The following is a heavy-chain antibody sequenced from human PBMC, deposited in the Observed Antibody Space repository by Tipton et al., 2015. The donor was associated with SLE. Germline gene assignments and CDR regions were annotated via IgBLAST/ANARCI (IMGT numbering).Heavy chain of an antibody. CDR1: GGSFSGYY. J-gene: IGHJ6*02. Sequence: TLSLTCAVYGGSFSGYYWSWIRQPPGKGLEWIGEINHSGNTNYNPSLKSRVTISVDTSKNQFSLKLSSVTAADTAVYYCARTEYSNYLVYGMDVWGQGTTVTVSS. CDR2: INHSGNT. V-gene: IGHV4-34*01. CDR3: ARTEYSNYLVYGMDV. D-gene: IGHD4-11*01.